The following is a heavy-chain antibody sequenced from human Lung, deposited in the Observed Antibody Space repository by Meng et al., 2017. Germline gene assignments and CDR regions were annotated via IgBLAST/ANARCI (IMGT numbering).Heavy chain of an antibody. CDR2: TSAYNGNT. CDR3: VSERGGGSFDY. J-gene: IGHJ4*02. CDR1: GYTFTTYG. Sequence: QVQVVQSGAEVKEPGASVKVSCKASGYTFTTYGLSWVRQAPGQGLEWMGWTSAYNGNTKYAQKVQGRVTMTRDTSTTTAYMELRNLRSDDTAVYYCVSERGGGSFDYWGQGTLVTVSS. V-gene: IGHV1-18*01. D-gene: IGHD3-10*01.